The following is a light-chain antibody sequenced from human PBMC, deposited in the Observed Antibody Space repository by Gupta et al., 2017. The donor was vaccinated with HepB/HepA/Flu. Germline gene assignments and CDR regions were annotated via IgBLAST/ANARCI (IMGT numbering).Light chain of an antibody. V-gene: IGKV4-1*01. Sequence: DIVMTQSPDSLAVSLGERATINCKSSQALSHSSSNKDTLAWYQQKVGQPPKLLIHWTSARLSGVPYRFNGSGSGTDFTLTISSLQAEDVAVYYCQQYYSTPLTFGGGTKVEFK. J-gene: IGKJ4*01. CDR3: QQYYSTPLT. CDR2: WTS. CDR1: QALSHSSSNKDT.